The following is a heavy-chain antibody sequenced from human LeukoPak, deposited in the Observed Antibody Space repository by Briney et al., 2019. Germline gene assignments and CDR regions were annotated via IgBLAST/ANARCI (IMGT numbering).Heavy chain of an antibody. J-gene: IGHJ4*02. Sequence: ASVKVSCKASGYTFTSYDINWVRQATGQGLEWMGWMNPNSGNTGYAQKFQGRVTMTRNTSISTAYMELSSLRSEDTAVYYCARVRSKRGYYESSGYCFDYWGQGTLVTVSS. CDR3: ARVRSKRGYYESSGYCFDY. CDR2: MNPNSGNT. D-gene: IGHD3-22*01. CDR1: GYTFTSYD. V-gene: IGHV1-8*01.